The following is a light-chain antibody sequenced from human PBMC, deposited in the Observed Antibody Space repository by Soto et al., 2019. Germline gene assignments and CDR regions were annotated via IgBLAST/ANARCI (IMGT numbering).Light chain of an antibody. CDR1: SSDVGSYNL. Sequence: QSALTQPASVSGSPGQSITISCTGTSSDVGSYNLVSWYQQHPGKAPKLMIYEVSKRPSGVSNRFSGSKSGNTVSLTISGLQAEDEADYYCCSYAGGVVFGGGTKLTVL. V-gene: IGLV2-23*02. CDR3: CSYAGGVV. J-gene: IGLJ2*01. CDR2: EVS.